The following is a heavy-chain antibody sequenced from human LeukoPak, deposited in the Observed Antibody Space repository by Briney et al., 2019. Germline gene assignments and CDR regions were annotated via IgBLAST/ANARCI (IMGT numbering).Heavy chain of an antibody. V-gene: IGHV3-74*01. Sequence: GGALRLSCAASGFTFSDYWMHWVRQAPGKGLLWVARIYSDGSSTIYADSVQGRFTISRDNAKNPLYLKMNSLRAEDTAVYYCARGDYYHFGYWGQGTLVTVSS. CDR3: ARGDYYHFGY. CDR2: IYSDGSST. J-gene: IGHJ4*02. D-gene: IGHD1-26*01. CDR1: GFTFSDYW.